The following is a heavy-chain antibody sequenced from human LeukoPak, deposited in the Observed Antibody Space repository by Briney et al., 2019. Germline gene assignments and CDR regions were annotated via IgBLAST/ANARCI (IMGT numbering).Heavy chain of an antibody. CDR2: IYYSGNT. CDR3: ARVGTGDFDY. J-gene: IGHJ4*02. V-gene: IGHV4-59*01. CDR1: GGSISTYY. Sequence: PSETLSLTCTVSGGSISTYYWSWIRQPPGKGLGWIGYIYYSGNTNYNPSLKSRGTISVDTSKNQFSLKLSSVTAADTAVYYCARVGTGDFDYWGQGTLVTVSS. D-gene: IGHD1-14*01.